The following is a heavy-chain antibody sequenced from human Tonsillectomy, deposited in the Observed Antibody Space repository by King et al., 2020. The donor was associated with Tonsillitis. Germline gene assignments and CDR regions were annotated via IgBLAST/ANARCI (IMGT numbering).Heavy chain of an antibody. J-gene: IGHJ4*02. V-gene: IGHV3-23*04. Sequence: VQLVESGGGLVQPGGSLRLSCAASGFTFSSYAMSWVRQAPGKGLEWVSATSGGGGTTYYADSVKGRFTISRDNSKNTLYPQLNSLRADDTALYYWANHLTQYSGSTIDSWGQGTLVTVSS. D-gene: IGHD1-26*01. CDR1: GFTFSSYA. CDR2: TSGGGGTT. CDR3: ANHLTQYSGSTIDS.